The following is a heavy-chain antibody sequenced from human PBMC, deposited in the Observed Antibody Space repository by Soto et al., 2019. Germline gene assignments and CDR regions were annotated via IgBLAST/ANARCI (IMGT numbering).Heavy chain of an antibody. V-gene: IGHV3-7*03. Sequence: EVQLVESGGGLVQPGGSLRLSCAASGFTFSSYWMSWVRQAPGKGLEWVANIKQDGSEKYYVDSVKGRFTIARDNAKNALYLQMNSLRAEDTAVYYCARALSVGTSCGVVYDGMDVWGQGTTVTVSS. CDR3: ARALSVGTSCGVVYDGMDV. CDR2: IKQDGSEK. J-gene: IGHJ6*02. D-gene: IGHD3-3*01. CDR1: GFTFSSYW.